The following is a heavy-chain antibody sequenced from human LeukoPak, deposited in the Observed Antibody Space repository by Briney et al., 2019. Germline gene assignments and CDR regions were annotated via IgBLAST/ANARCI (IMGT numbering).Heavy chain of an antibody. V-gene: IGHV3-7*01. Sequence: PGGSLRLSCAASGFTFSSYWMSWVRQAPGKGLEWVANIKQDGSEKYYVDSVKGRFTISRDNAKNSLYLQMNSLRAEDTAVYYCARDPSGSYLSYYYYYYMDVWGKGTTVTVSS. D-gene: IGHD1-26*01. CDR2: IKQDGSEK. J-gene: IGHJ6*03. CDR3: ARDPSGSYLSYYYYYYMDV. CDR1: GFTFSSYW.